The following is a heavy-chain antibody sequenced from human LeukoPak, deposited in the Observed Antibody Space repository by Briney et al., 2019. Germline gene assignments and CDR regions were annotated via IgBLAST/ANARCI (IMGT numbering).Heavy chain of an antibody. V-gene: IGHV4-39*07. CDR3: ASSTIFGVVPPDY. Sequence: PSETLSLTCTFSGGSISSNSYYWGWIRQPPGRELEWIGSIFYYGSTYYNPSLKSRITISVDTSKNQFSLKLSSVTAADTAVYYCASSTIFGVVPPDYWGQGTLVTVSS. D-gene: IGHD3-3*01. CDR2: IFYYGST. CDR1: GGSISSNSYY. J-gene: IGHJ4*02.